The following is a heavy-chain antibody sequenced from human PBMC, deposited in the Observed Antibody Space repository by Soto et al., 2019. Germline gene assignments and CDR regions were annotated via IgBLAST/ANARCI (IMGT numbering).Heavy chain of an antibody. J-gene: IGHJ6*02. CDR1: GFTFSSYA. V-gene: IGHV3-30-3*01. Sequence: GGSLRLSCAASGFTFSSYAMHWVRQAPGKGLEWVAVISYDGSNKYYADSVKGRFTISRDNSKNTLYLQMNSLRAEDTAVYYCARDQPGIAAARTPNAYYYYGMDVWGQGTTVTVSS. D-gene: IGHD6-13*01. CDR2: ISYDGSNK. CDR3: ARDQPGIAAARTPNAYYYYGMDV.